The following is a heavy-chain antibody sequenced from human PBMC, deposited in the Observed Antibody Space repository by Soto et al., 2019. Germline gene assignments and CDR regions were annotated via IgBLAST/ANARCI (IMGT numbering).Heavy chain of an antibody. CDR1: GGSISSSNW. D-gene: IGHD1-26*01. Sequence: QVQLQESGPGLVKPSGTLSLTCAVSGGSISSSNWWSWVRQPPGKGLEWIGELYHSGSTNYNPSLKRRVTISVDQSKNQFSLKLSSVTAADTAVYYCARDSGSYAYGMDVWGQGTTVTVSS. V-gene: IGHV4-4*02. CDR3: ARDSGSYAYGMDV. CDR2: LYHSGST. J-gene: IGHJ6*02.